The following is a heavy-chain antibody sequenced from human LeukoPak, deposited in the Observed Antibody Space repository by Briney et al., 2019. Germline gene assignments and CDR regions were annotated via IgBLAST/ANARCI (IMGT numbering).Heavy chain of an antibody. V-gene: IGHV3-21*01. D-gene: IGHD6-13*01. Sequence: GGSLRLSCAASGFTFSSYSMNWVRQAPGKGLEWVSSISSSSSYIYYADSVKGRFTISRDNAKNSLYLQMNSLRAEDTAVYYCARLAAAGTLYYFDYWGQGTLVTASS. CDR3: ARLAAAGTLYYFDY. J-gene: IGHJ4*02. CDR2: ISSSSSYI. CDR1: GFTFSSYS.